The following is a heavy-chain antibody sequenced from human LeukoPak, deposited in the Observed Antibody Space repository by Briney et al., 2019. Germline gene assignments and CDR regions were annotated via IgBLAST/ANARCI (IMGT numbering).Heavy chain of an antibody. CDR2: IYSSGST. CDR1: GGSISSYY. J-gene: IGHJ4*02. Sequence: PSETLSLTCTVSGGSISSYYWSWIRQPPGKGLEWIGYIYSSGSTNYNPSLKSRVAISVDTSKNQFSLKLSSVTAADTAVYYCARGDKSATYGYCFDYWGQGTLVTVSS. V-gene: IGHV4-59*01. D-gene: IGHD4-17*01. CDR3: ARGDKSATYGYCFDY.